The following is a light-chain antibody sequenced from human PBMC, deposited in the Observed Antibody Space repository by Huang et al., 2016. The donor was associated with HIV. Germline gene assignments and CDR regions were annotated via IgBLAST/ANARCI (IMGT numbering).Light chain of an antibody. V-gene: IGKV3-15*01. J-gene: IGKJ2*01. CDR3: QHYNFWPHT. CDR2: GAS. Sequence: EVLMTQSPATLSVSPGEGATLSCRASQNVNTNLAWYQQKPGPAPRLLISGASTRATGIPARFSGSGSGTEFTLTISSLQSEDFAVYYCQHYNFWPHTFGQGTKLDMK. CDR1: QNVNTN.